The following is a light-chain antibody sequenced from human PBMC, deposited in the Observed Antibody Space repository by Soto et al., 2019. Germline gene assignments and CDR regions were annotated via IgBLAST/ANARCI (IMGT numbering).Light chain of an antibody. J-gene: IGKJ4*01. CDR3: QQYSIWPLT. CDR1: QSVYSN. V-gene: IGKV3-15*01. Sequence: EIVMTQSPATLSVSPGERATVSCRAGQSVYSNLAWYQQKPGQTPKLLIYVASTRATGIPARFSGRGSGTEFTLTISSLQSEDFAVYYCQQYSIWPLTFGGGTKVEF. CDR2: VAS.